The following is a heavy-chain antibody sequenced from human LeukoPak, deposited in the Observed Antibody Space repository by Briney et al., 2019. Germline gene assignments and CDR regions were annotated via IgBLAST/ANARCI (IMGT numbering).Heavy chain of an antibody. CDR1: GFTFDDYG. D-gene: IGHD3-9*01. CDR2: IWYDASNK. J-gene: IGHJ4*02. Sequence: GGSLRLSYAASGFTFDDYGMHWVRQAPGKGLEWVAHIWYDASNKQYADSVKGRFTTSRDNSKNMLYLEMNNLRVEDTAVYYCTRDILTGYHKYFDYWGQGTLVTVSS. V-gene: IGHV3-33*08. CDR3: TRDILTGYHKYFDY.